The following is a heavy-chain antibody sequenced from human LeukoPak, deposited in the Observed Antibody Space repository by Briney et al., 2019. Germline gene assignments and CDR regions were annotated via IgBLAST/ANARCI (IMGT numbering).Heavy chain of an antibody. V-gene: IGHV4-59*12. CDR1: GGSISSYY. CDR3: ARGDGYQFDY. Sequence: SETLSLTCTVSGGSISSYYWRWIRQPPGKGLEWIGYIYYSGSTNYNPSLKSRVTISVDTSKNQFSLNLSSVTAADTAVYYCARGDGYQFDYWGQGTLVTVSS. D-gene: IGHD5-18*01. J-gene: IGHJ4*02. CDR2: IYYSGST.